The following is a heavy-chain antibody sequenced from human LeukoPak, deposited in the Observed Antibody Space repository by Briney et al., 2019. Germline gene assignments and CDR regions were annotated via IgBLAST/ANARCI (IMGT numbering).Heavy chain of an antibody. D-gene: IGHD5-18*01. CDR1: GFTFSSYG. CDR3: ARDLLLQVDTAMASGDY. J-gene: IGHJ4*02. V-gene: IGHV3-33*01. Sequence: GGSLRLSCAASGFTFSSYGMHWVRQAPGKGLEWVAVIWYDGSNKYYADSVKGRFTISRDNSKNTLYLQMNSLRAEDTAVYYCARDLLLQVDTAMASGDYWGQGTLVTVSS. CDR2: IWYDGSNK.